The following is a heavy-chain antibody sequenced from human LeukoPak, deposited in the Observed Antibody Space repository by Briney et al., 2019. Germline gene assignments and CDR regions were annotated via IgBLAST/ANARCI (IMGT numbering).Heavy chain of an antibody. CDR2: ISYDGSNK. J-gene: IGHJ4*02. Sequence: PGGSLRLSCAASGFTFSSYAMHWVRQAPGKGLEWVAVISYDGSNKYYADSVKGRFTISRDSVKNSLYLQMTSVRADDTAMYYCVRDDYDFWSGYQRYFEFWGQGTLVTVSS. D-gene: IGHD3-3*01. CDR1: GFTFSSYA. V-gene: IGHV3-30-3*01. CDR3: VRDDYDFWSGYQRYFEF.